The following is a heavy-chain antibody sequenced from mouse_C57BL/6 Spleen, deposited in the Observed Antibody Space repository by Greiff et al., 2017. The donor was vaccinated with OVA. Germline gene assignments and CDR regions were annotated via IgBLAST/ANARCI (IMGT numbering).Heavy chain of an antibody. CDR2: INPNYGTT. V-gene: IGHV1-39*01. J-gene: IGHJ4*01. CDR1: GYSFTDYN. Sequence: VHVKQSGPELVKPGASVKISCKASGYSFTDYNMNWVKQSNGKSLEWIGVINPNYGTTSYNQKFKGKATLTVDQSSSTAYMQLNSLTSEDSAVYYWAPSGNDYDVAMDYWGQGTSVTVSS. D-gene: IGHD2-4*01. CDR3: APSGNDYDVAMDY.